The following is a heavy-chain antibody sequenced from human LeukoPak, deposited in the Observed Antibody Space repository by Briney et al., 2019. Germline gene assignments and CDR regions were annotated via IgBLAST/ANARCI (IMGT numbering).Heavy chain of an antibody. CDR3: ARDGCGSTNRRYSSGWYDY. V-gene: IGHV4-38-2*02. D-gene: IGHD6-19*01. CDR2: IYHSGST. J-gene: IGHJ4*02. CDR1: GYSISSGYY. Sequence: SETLSLTCTVSGYSISSGYYWGWIRQPPGKGLEWIGSIYHSGSTYYNPSFKSRVTISVDTSKNQFSLKLSSVTAADTAVYYCARDGCGSTNRRYSSGWYDYWGQGTLVTVSS.